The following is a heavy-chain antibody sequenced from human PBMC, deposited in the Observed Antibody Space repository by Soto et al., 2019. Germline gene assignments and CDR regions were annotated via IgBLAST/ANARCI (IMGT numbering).Heavy chain of an antibody. J-gene: IGHJ6*03. Sequence: SETLSLTCTVSGGSISSSSYYWGWIRQPPGKGLEWIGSIYYSGSTYYNPSLKSRVTISVDTSKNQFSLKLSSVTAADTAVYYCARLPHYDFWSGYPPHYYYYMDVWGKGTTVTVSS. CDR2: IYYSGST. D-gene: IGHD3-3*01. CDR3: ARLPHYDFWSGYPPHYYYYMDV. CDR1: GGSISSSSYY. V-gene: IGHV4-39*01.